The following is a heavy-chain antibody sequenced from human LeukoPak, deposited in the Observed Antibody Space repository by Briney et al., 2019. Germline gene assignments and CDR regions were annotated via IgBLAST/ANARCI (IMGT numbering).Heavy chain of an antibody. J-gene: IGHJ3*02. V-gene: IGHV1-18*01. Sequence: GASVKVSCKASGYTFTSYAMNWVRQAPGQGLEWMGWISAYSGNTNYAQKVQGRVSMTTDTSTSTAYMELRSLRSDDTAVYYCARDLDTWSDGPAFDIWGQGTMVTVSS. CDR2: ISAYSGNT. CDR1: GYTFTSYA. CDR3: ARDLDTWSDGPAFDI. D-gene: IGHD1-1*01.